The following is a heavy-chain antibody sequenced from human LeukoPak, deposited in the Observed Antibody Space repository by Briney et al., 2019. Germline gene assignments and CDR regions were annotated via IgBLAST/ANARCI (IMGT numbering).Heavy chain of an antibody. D-gene: IGHD3-10*01. V-gene: IGHV3-23*01. CDR2: ISGSGGST. CDR1: GFTFSSYA. Sequence: VGSLRLSCAASGFTFSSYAMSWVRQAPGQGLEWGSAISGSGGSTYYADSVKGRFTISRDNSKNTLYLQMNSLRVEDTAVYYCASRTELLWFGELFCAFDIWGQGTMVTVSS. J-gene: IGHJ3*02. CDR3: ASRTELLWFGELFCAFDI.